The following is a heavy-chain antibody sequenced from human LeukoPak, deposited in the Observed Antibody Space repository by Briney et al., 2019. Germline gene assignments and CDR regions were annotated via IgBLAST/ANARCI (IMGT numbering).Heavy chain of an antibody. CDR1: GGSFSGYY. CDR3: ARQTAKNVDTARFDY. CDR2: INHSGST. Sequence: SETLSLTCAVYGGSFSGYYWSWIRQPPGKGLEWIGEINHSGSTNYNPSLKSRVTISVDTSKNQFSLSLSSVTAADTAVYYCARQTAKNVDTARFDYWGQGTLVTASS. V-gene: IGHV4-34*01. D-gene: IGHD5-18*01. J-gene: IGHJ4*02.